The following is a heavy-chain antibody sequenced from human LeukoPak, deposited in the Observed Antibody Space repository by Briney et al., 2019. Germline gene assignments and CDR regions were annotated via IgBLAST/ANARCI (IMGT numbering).Heavy chain of an antibody. J-gene: IGHJ4*02. D-gene: IGHD2-2*01. Sequence: SETLSPTCTVSGGSISSYYWSWIRQPPGKGLEWIGYIYYSGSTNYNPSLKSRVTISVDTSKNQFSLKLSSVTAADTAVYYCARYLDYWGQGTLVTVSS. V-gene: IGHV4-59*12. CDR3: ARYLDY. CDR2: IYYSGST. CDR1: GGSISSYY.